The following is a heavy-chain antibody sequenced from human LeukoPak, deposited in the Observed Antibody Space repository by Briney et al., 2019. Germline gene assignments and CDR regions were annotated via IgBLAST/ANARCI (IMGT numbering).Heavy chain of an antibody. CDR3: ATEGPDGTYSYFHH. Sequence: GRSPRLSCEASGFSFSDSGMHWVRQAPGKGLEWVAVLWSDETIKYYADPVKGRFTISRDNSKKTVWLQMDSLTVEDSALYYCATEGPDGTYSYFHHWGQGTLVIVSS. D-gene: IGHD1-26*01. V-gene: IGHV3-33*08. J-gene: IGHJ4*02. CDR2: LWSDETIK. CDR1: GFSFSDSG.